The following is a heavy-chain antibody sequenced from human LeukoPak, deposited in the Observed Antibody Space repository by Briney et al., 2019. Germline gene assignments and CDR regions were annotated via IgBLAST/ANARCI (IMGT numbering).Heavy chain of an antibody. Sequence: QPGGSLRLSCAASEFTFDDYAMHWVRQAPGKGLEWVALMRHDGHNEYYADSVKGRFTISRDNSKNTLYLQMNSLRPEDTAVYFCAKDADSWGTGFDYWGQGTLVTVSS. CDR2: MRHDGHNE. J-gene: IGHJ4*02. CDR1: EFTFDDYA. D-gene: IGHD3-16*01. V-gene: IGHV3-30*02. CDR3: AKDADSWGTGFDY.